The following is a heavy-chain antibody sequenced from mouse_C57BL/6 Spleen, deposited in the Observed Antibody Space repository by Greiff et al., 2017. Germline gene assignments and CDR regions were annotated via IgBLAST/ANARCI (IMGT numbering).Heavy chain of an antibody. CDR2: INPNNGGT. CDR1: GYTFTDYN. J-gene: IGHJ2*01. CDR3: ARSNYGLDY. D-gene: IGHD1-1*02. Sequence: VQLQQSGPELVKPGASVKMSCKASGYTFTDYNMHWVKQSHGKSLEWIGYINPNNGGTSYNEKFKGKATLTVNKSSSTAYMELRSLTSDDSAVYYCARSNYGLDYWGQGTTLTVSS. V-gene: IGHV1-22*01.